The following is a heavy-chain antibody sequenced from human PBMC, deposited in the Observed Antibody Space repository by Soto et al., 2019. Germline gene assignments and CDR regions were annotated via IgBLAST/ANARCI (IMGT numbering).Heavy chain of an antibody. CDR1: GGSFSGYY. D-gene: IGHD4-17*01. J-gene: IGHJ5*02. CDR2: INHSGST. Sequence: SETLSLTCAVYGGSFSGYYWSWIRLPPGKRLEWIGEINHSGSTNYNPSLKSRVTISVDTSKNHFSLKLSSVTAADTAVYYCARPISRIYGDYQYNWFDPWGQGTLVTVSS. CDR3: ARPISRIYGDYQYNWFDP. V-gene: IGHV4-34*01.